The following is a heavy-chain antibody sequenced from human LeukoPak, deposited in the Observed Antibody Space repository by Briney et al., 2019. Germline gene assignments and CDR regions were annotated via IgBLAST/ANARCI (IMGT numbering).Heavy chain of an antibody. CDR1: GFTFSSYA. D-gene: IGHD1-26*01. V-gene: IGHV3-30*04. J-gene: IGHJ4*02. CDR2: ISYDGSNK. Sequence: GGSLRLSCAASGFTFSSYAMHWVRQAPGKGLEWVAVISYDGSNKYYADSVKGRFTISRDNAESSLYLQLSSLGAEDTAVYYCVRGGLYHYSGTSGDYWGQGTLVTVSS. CDR3: VRGGLYHYSGTSGDY.